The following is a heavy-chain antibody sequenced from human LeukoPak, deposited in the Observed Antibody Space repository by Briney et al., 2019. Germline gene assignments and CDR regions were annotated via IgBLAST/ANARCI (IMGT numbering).Heavy chain of an antibody. V-gene: IGHV1-2*06. Sequence: ASVKVSCKASGYTFTGYYMHWVRQAPGQGLEWMGRINPNSGGTNYAQKFQGRVTITRDTSASTAYMELSSLRSEDTAVYYCARDTPTVTPNGLDYWGQGTLVTVSS. J-gene: IGHJ4*02. CDR3: ARDTPTVTPNGLDY. CDR2: INPNSGGT. D-gene: IGHD4-17*01. CDR1: GYTFTGYY.